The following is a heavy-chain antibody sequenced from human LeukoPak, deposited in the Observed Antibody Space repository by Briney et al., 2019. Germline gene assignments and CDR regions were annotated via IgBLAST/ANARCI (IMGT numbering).Heavy chain of an antibody. J-gene: IGHJ4*02. Sequence: KPSETLSLTCTVCSGSISSSSYYWGWIRQPPGKGLEWIGSIYYSGSTYYNPSLKSRVTISVDTSKNQFSLKLSSVTAADTAVYYCARQNPCGGDCYNFDYWGQGSLVTVSS. CDR3: ARQNPCGGDCYNFDY. V-gene: IGHV4-39*01. CDR2: IYYSGST. CDR1: SGSISSSSYY. D-gene: IGHD2-21*01.